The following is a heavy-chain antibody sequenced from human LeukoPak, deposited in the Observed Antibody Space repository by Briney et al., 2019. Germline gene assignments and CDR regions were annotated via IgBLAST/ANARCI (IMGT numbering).Heavy chain of an antibody. CDR1: GSTFSSSW. J-gene: IGHJ4*02. D-gene: IGHD2-15*01. V-gene: IGHV3-7*02. Sequence: GGSLRLSCAASGSTFSSSWMSWVRQAPGKGLEWVANINQDGSERYYVDSVKGRFTISRDDAKNSLYLQMNSLRAEDTAVYYCASGDSFDYWGQGTLVTVSS. CDR3: ASGDSFDY. CDR2: INQDGSER.